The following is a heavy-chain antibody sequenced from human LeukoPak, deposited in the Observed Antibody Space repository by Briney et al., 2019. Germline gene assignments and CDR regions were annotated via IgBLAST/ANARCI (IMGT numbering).Heavy chain of an antibody. D-gene: IGHD1-26*01. Sequence: SETLSLTCSVSGDSISRYYWTWIRQPPGKGLEFLGYMYFSGTTNYNPSLKSRVIMSVDTSKNQFSLKLSSVTAADTAVYYCAGILDEWGFGKVDYWGQGILVIVSS. CDR2: MYFSGTT. CDR1: GDSISRYY. J-gene: IGHJ4*02. CDR3: AGILDEWGFGKVDY. V-gene: IGHV4-59*08.